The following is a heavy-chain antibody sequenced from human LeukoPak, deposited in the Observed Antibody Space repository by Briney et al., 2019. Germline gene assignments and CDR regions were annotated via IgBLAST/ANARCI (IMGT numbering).Heavy chain of an antibody. Sequence: GGSLRLSCAASGFTFTTYWMSWVRQAPGKGLEWVANIKQDGTEKYYVDSVKGRFTISRDNAKNSLYLQMNSLRVEDTAVYYCAREYSSSSYAFDIWGQGTMVTVSS. D-gene: IGHD6-6*01. CDR3: AREYSSSSYAFDI. V-gene: IGHV3-7*01. CDR1: GFTFTTYW. CDR2: IKQDGTEK. J-gene: IGHJ3*02.